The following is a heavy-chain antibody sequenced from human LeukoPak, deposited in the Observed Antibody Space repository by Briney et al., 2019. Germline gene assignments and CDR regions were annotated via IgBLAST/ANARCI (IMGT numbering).Heavy chain of an antibody. CDR2: ISSNGGST. D-gene: IGHD3-10*01. V-gene: IGHV3-64D*06. CDR3: VKVSGKYYYYYGMDV. Sequence: PGGSLRLSCSASGFTSSSYAMHWVRQAPGKGLEYVSAISSNGGSTYYADSVKGRFTISRDNSKNTLYLQMSSLRAEDTAVYYCVKVSGKYYYYYGMDVWGKGTTVTVSS. CDR1: GFTSSSYA. J-gene: IGHJ6*04.